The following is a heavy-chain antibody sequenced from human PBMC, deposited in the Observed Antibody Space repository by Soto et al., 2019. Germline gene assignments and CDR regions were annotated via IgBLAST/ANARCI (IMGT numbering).Heavy chain of an antibody. J-gene: IGHJ4*02. CDR1: GGSTRREY. V-gene: IGHV4-59*08. CDR3: AGRWGRTFYS. D-gene: IGHD1-26*01. Sequence: AETRSHPRTGSGGSTRREYCIVIRQPPGKGLEWIGFIHYSGSTNYNPSLKSRVTISVDTSKNQFSLKLSSVTAADTAVFYCAGRWGRTFYSCGQGTLVPVSS. CDR2: IHYSGST.